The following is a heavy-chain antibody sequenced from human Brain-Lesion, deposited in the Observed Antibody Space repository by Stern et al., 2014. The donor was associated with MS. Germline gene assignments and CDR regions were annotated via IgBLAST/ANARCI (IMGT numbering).Heavy chain of an antibody. CDR3: ARRGDSSSSGFDY. Sequence: EVQLVQSGAEVKKPGESLKISCKGSGYRVTSNWIGWGGPMPGNGLEWVGIIWPGDSDTRYSPSFQGQVTISADKSISTAYLQWSSLQASDTAMYYCARRGDSSSSGFDYWGQGTLVIVSS. V-gene: IGHV5-51*01. CDR1: GYRVTSNW. J-gene: IGHJ4*02. CDR2: IWPGDSDT. D-gene: IGHD6-6*01.